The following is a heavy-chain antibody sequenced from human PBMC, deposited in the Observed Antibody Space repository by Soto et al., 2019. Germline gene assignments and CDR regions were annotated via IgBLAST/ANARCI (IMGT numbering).Heavy chain of an antibody. CDR2: IKSKTDGGTT. CDR1: GFTFSNAW. J-gene: IGHJ6*02. D-gene: IGHD3-3*01. CDR3: TAYYDFWSGYTHYGMDV. Sequence: CSLRLSCAASGFTFSNAWMSWVRQAPGKGLEWVGRIKSKTDGGTTDYAAPVKGRFTISRDDSKNTLYLQMNSLKTEDTAVYYCTAYYDFWSGYTHYGMDVWGQGTTVTVSS. V-gene: IGHV3-15*01.